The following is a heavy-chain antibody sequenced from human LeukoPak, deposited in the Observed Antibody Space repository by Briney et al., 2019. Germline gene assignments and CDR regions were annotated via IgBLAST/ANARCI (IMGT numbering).Heavy chain of an antibody. V-gene: IGHV3-23*01. D-gene: IGHD2-15*01. CDR1: GFTFSSYA. J-gene: IGHJ6*02. Sequence: GGSLRLSCAASGFTFSSYAMSWVRQAPGKGLEWVSAIGGSGGSTYYADSVKGRFTISRDNSKNTLYLQMNSLRAEDTAVYYCAKDPDDIASSGYYYYGMDVWGQGTTVTVSS. CDR3: AKDPDDIASSGYYYYGMDV. CDR2: IGGSGGST.